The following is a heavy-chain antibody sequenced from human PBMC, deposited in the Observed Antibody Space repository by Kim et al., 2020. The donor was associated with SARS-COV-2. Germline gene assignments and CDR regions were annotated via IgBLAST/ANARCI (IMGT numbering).Heavy chain of an antibody. V-gene: IGHV3-7*01. CDR1: EFTFSRYW. Sequence: GGSLRLSCAASEFTFSRYWMSWVRQAPGKGLEWVANIKQDGTEKHYVDSVRGRFTISRDNAESALYLQLNSLRVEDTAVYFCAVSLTSYFEYWGQGTLV. J-gene: IGHJ4*02. CDR3: AVSLTSYFEY. CDR2: IKQDGTEK.